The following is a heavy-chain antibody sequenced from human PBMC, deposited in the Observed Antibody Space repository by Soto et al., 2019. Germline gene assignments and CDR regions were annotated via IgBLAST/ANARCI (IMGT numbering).Heavy chain of an antibody. CDR2: ISYDGSNK. CDR1: GFTFSSYA. V-gene: IGHV3-30-3*01. CDR3: ARMNSSTLT. Sequence: LRLSCAASGFTFSSYAIHWVRQAPGKGLEWVALISYDGSNKYYADSVKGRFTISRDNSKNTVYLQMNNLRAEDTAVYYCARMNSSTLTWGQGTLVTVSS. D-gene: IGHD6-13*01. J-gene: IGHJ5*02.